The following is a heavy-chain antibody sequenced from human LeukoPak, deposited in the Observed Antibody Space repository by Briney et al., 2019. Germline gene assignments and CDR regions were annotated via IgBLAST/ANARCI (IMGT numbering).Heavy chain of an antibody. D-gene: IGHD1-1*01. CDR1: GFTFSTYV. J-gene: IGHJ4*02. CDR2: IDRAGSIDT. V-gene: IGHV3-23*01. CDR3: AIDVQDDLDF. Sequence: GGSLRLSCAASGFTFSTYVMKWVRQTPERGLEWVSTIDRAGSIDTHYADSVRGRFIISSDNSKNTLYLQMNSLRAEDTAVYYCAIDVQDDLDFWGQGTLVTVSS.